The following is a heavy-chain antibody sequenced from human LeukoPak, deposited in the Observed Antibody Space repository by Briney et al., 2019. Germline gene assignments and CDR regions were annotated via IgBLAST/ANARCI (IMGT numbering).Heavy chain of an antibody. CDR3: SKDQRRYYYGSGSLTFDY. V-gene: IGHV3-9*01. CDR2: ISWNSDSI. J-gene: IGHJ4*02. D-gene: IGHD3-10*01. CDR1: GFTFDDYA. Sequence: LAGGSLRLSCAASGFTFDDYAMHWVRQAPGKGLEWVSGISWNSDSIGYADSVKGRFTISRDNAKNSLYLQMNSLRAEDTALYYCSKDQRRYYYGSGSLTFDYWGQGTLVTVSS.